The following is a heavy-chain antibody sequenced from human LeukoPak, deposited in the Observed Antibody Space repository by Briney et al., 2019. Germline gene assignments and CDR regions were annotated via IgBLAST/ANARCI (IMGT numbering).Heavy chain of an antibody. CDR2: TTTSGST. CDR1: GGSISSGNYY. J-gene: IGHJ6*03. V-gene: IGHV4-61*02. Sequence: SETLSLTCTVSGGSISSGNYYWSWIRQPAGKGLEWIGRTTTSGSTNYNPSLKRRVTISVDTSKNQFSLKLSSVTTADTAVYYCATKYYGQYYYYYYMDVWGEGTTVTISS. CDR3: ATKYYGQYYYYYYMDV. D-gene: IGHD2/OR15-2a*01.